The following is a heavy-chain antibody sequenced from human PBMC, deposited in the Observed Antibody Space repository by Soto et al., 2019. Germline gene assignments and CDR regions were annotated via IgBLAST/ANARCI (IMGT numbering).Heavy chain of an antibody. Sequence: EVQLVESGGGLVKPGGSLRLSCAASGFTFTRYSMNWVRQAPGKGLEWVSSVSSTTNYIYYADSMKGRFTFSRDNAKNSVYVEMNSLSAEDTAVYYCARESEDLTSNFDYWGQGTLVTLSS. V-gene: IGHV3-21*01. CDR2: VSSTTNYI. CDR3: ARESEDLTSNFDY. CDR1: GFTFTRYS. J-gene: IGHJ4*02.